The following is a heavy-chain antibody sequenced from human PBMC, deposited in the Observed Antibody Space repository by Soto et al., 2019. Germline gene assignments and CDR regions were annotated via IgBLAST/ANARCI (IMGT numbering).Heavy chain of an antibody. J-gene: IGHJ4*02. V-gene: IGHV3-23*01. CDR1: GFTFSGYA. Sequence: EVPLLESGGGLVQPGASLRLACAASGFTFSGYAMSWVRQAPGKGLEWVSGRSGSGRSTDYADAVKGRFTNSRDNSKNTLYLQMNSLTAEDTARYYCAKSIMAAGTYRLDCWGQGTLVTVSS. D-gene: IGHD1-26*01. CDR2: RSGSGRST. CDR3: AKSIMAAGTYRLDC.